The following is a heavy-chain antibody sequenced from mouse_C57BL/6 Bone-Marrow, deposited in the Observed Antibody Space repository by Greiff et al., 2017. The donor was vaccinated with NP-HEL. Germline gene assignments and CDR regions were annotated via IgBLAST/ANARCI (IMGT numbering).Heavy chain of an antibody. Sequence: VQLQQSGAELVRPGASVKLSCTASGFNIKDDYMHWVKQRPEQGLEWIGWIDPENGYTEYASKFQGKATITADTSSNTAYLQLSSLTSEDTAVYYCTTDYYGSSLYSYAMDYWGQGTSVTVSS. D-gene: IGHD1-1*01. CDR2: IDPENGYT. V-gene: IGHV14-4*01. J-gene: IGHJ4*01. CDR1: GFNIKDDY. CDR3: TTDYYGSSLYSYAMDY.